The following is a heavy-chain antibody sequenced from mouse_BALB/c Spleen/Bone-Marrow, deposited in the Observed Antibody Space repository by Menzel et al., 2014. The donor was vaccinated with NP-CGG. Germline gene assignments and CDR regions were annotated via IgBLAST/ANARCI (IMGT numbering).Heavy chain of an antibody. CDR1: GYAFSNSW. Sequence: QVQLQQSGPELVKPGASVRISCKASGYAFSNSWMNWVKQRPGQGLEWIGRIYPGDGDTYYNGKFKGKATLTADKSSSTAYMQLSSLTSVDSGVYFCARSDGYRALDYWGQGTSVTVSS. CDR2: IYPGDGDT. V-gene: IGHV1-82*01. CDR3: ARSDGYRALDY. D-gene: IGHD2-3*01. J-gene: IGHJ4*01.